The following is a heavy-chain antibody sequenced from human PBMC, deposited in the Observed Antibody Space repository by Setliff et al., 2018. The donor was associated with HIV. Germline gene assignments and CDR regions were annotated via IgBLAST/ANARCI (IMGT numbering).Heavy chain of an antibody. CDR1: GASISSTADY. Sequence: SETLSLTCTVSGASISSTADYWSWVRQPAGKGLEWIGHIYTSGSTTYNPSLQSRITISVDTSKNQFSLKLSSVTAADTAVYYCTRTNPLAAPPFDFWGQGTLVTVSS. CDR2: IYTSGST. D-gene: IGHD6-13*01. CDR3: TRTNPLAAPPFDF. V-gene: IGHV4-61*09. J-gene: IGHJ4*02.